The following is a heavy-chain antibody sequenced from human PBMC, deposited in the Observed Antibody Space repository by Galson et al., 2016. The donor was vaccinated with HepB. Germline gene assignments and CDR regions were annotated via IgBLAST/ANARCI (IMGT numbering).Heavy chain of an antibody. CDR1: GLTVSGDY. CDR2: LYRDGST. D-gene: IGHD3-10*01. CDR3: ARNMYGAATNYIGDVFDI. Sequence: SLRLSCALSGLTVSGDYMSWARQAPGKGLAWVSVLYRDGSTYYADSVEGRFTISRDNSRNTLYLQMNSLIAEDTAMYYCARNMYGAATNYIGDVFDIWGQGTMVTVSS. V-gene: IGHV3-53*01. J-gene: IGHJ3*02.